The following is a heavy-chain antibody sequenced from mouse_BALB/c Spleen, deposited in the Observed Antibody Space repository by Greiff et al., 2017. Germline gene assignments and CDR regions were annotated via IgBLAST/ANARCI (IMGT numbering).Heavy chain of an antibody. D-gene: IGHD1-1*01. CDR1: GYTFTSYW. Sequence: QVQLQQSGAELVKPGASVKLSCKASGYTFTSYWMHWVKQRPGQGLEWIGEINPSNGRTNYNEKFKSKATLTVDKSSSTAYMQLSSLTSEDSAVYYCARASSYNWYFDVWGAGTTVTVSS. V-gene: IGHV1S81*02. CDR2: INPSNGRT. CDR3: ARASSYNWYFDV. J-gene: IGHJ1*01.